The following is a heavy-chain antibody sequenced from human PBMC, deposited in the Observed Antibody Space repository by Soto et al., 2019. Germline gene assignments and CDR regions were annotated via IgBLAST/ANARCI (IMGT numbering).Heavy chain of an antibody. CDR3: AKNYGDSSEYYYYYYGMDV. CDR2: ISYDGSNK. CDR1: GFTFSSYG. J-gene: IGHJ6*02. Sequence: PGGSLRLSCAASGFTFSSYGMHWVRQAPGKGLEWVAVISYDGSNKYYADSVKGRFTISRDNSKNTLYLQMNSLRAEDTAVYYCAKNYGDSSEYYYYYYGMDVWGQGTTVTVSS. V-gene: IGHV3-30*18. D-gene: IGHD4-17*01.